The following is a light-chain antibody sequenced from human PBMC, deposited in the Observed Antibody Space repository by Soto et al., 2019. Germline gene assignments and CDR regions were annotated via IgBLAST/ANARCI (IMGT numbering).Light chain of an antibody. CDR3: QQYNNWPFS. CDR1: QGVTTN. CDR2: DVS. Sequence: EIVMTQSPDTVSVSPGERATLTCRAGQGVTTNFAWYQQKSGQSPRLLIYDVSIRATGVPARFSATGSETDFTLTISGLQSGDSAVYFCQQYNNWPFSFGQGTLLEI. V-gene: IGKV3-15*01. J-gene: IGKJ5*01.